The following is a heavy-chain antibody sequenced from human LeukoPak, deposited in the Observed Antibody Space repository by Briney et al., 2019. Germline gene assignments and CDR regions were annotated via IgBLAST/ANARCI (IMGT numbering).Heavy chain of an antibody. Sequence: ASVKVSCKASGFTFTSSAVQWVRQARGQRLEWIGWIVVGSGNTNYAQKFQERVTITRDMSTSTAYMELSSLRSEDTAVYYCAAPTYSSSWYGYPDDYYYGMDVWGQGTTVTVSS. CDR2: IVVGSGNT. CDR1: GFTFTSSA. V-gene: IGHV1-58*01. CDR3: AAPTYSSSWYGYPDDYYYGMDV. D-gene: IGHD6-13*01. J-gene: IGHJ6*02.